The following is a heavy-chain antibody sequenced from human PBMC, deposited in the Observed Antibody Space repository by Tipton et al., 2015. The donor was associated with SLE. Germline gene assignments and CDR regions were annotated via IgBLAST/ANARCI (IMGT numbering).Heavy chain of an antibody. D-gene: IGHD4-17*01. CDR1: GASIASGSYY. V-gene: IGHV4-61*09. Sequence: TLSLTCTVSGASIASGSYYWSWIRQPAGKGLEWVGHIHTSGQIYPTGSTNYNPSLKSRVSISVDTSKNQISLKLSSVTAADTAVYYCARVWDYGDAFDIWGQGTMVTVSS. J-gene: IGHJ3*02. CDR3: ARVWDYGDAFDI. CDR2: IHTSGQIYPTGST.